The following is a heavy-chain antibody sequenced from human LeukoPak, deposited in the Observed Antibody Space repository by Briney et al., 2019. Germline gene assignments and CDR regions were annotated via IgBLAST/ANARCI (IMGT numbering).Heavy chain of an antibody. D-gene: IGHD2-2*01. V-gene: IGHV1-69*01. CDR1: GGTFSSYA. CDR2: IIPILGTA. J-gene: IGHJ6*02. CDR3: ARDLGEADIVAVPAANDPHYYYYGMDV. Sequence: SVTVSCKASGGTFSSYAISWVRQAPGQGLEWMGGIIPILGTANYAQKFQGRVTITADESTSTAYMELSSLRSEDTAVYYCARDLGEADIVAVPAANDPHYYYYGMDVWGQGTTVTVSS.